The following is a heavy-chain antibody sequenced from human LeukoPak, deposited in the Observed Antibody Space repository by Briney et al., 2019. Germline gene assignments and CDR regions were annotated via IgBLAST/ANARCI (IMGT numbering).Heavy chain of an antibody. CDR2: VYTSGSA. J-gene: IGHJ6*03. Sequence: SETLSLTCIVSGGPISSGGYHWSWIRQHPGKGLEWIGYVYTSGSAVYNPSLESRISISLDTSKNHFSLKLSSVTAADTAVYYCARRDYYYYYMDVWGKGTTVAVSS. CDR1: GGPISSGGYH. CDR3: ARRDYYYYYMDV. V-gene: IGHV4-31*03.